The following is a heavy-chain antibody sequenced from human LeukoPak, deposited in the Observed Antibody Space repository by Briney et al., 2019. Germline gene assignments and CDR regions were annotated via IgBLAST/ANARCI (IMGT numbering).Heavy chain of an antibody. CDR1: GGSISSGSYY. Sequence: SQTLSLTCTVSGGSISSGSYYWSWIRQHPGKGLEWIGYIYYSGSTYYNPSLKSRVTISADTSKNEFSLKLSSVTAAGTAVYYCATVGLSANYVEMSWFDPWGQGTLVTVSS. J-gene: IGHJ5*02. V-gene: IGHV4-31*03. CDR3: ATVGLSANYVEMSWFDP. CDR2: IYYSGST. D-gene: IGHD4/OR15-4a*01.